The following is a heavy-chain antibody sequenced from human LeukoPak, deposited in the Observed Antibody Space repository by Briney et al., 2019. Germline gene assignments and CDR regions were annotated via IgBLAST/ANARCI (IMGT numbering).Heavy chain of an antibody. Sequence: PGGSLRLSCAASGFTFSTYNMNWVRQAPGKGLEWVSYISSSSSTVHYADSVKGRFTISRDNAKKTVYLQMSSLTIEDTAVYYCAKEPGEGGSAFDYWGQGTLVTVYS. CDR2: ISSSSSTV. J-gene: IGHJ4*02. CDR1: GFTFSTYN. D-gene: IGHD3-16*01. CDR3: AKEPGEGGSAFDY. V-gene: IGHV3-48*01.